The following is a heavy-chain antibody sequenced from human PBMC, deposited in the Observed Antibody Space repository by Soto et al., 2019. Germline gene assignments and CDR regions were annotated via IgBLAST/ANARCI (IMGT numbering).Heavy chain of an antibody. J-gene: IGHJ4*02. CDR1: GYTFTSYG. D-gene: IGHD2-2*01. CDR3: ATDSVLVPSFAPLGLDN. CDR2: INGYNGNT. Sequence: QVQLVQSGAEVKEPGASVKVSCKASGYTFTSYGISWVRQAPGQGLEWMGWINGYNGNTDYAQRSQDRVTMTADTSTSTAYMDLRSLRSDDTSVYYCATDSVLVPSFAPLGLDNWGQVTLVTVSS. V-gene: IGHV1-18*01.